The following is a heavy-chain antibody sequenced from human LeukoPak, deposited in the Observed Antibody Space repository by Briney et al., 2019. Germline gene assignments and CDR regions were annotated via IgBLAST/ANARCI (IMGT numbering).Heavy chain of an antibody. J-gene: IGHJ5*02. Sequence: GGSLRLSCTASGFRFNDFAMSWVRRAPGKGLEWVSVISGGGGSTSYADSVKGRFTISRDNSKNTLFLQMSNLRDEDTAVYYCAKELGERGGNIGGWLDPWGQGSQVAVSS. CDR1: GFRFNDFA. CDR3: AKELGERGGNIGGWLDP. CDR2: ISGGGGST. D-gene: IGHD4-23*01. V-gene: IGHV3-23*01.